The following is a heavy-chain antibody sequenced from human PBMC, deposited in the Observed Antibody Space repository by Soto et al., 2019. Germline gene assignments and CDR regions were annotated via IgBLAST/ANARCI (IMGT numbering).Heavy chain of an antibody. CDR3: AREGNLGRWLQPLDF. CDR1: GDSISAYS. CDR2: IHYNGNT. D-gene: IGHD5-12*01. Sequence: SETLSLTCTVSGDSISAYSWSWVRQPPGKGLEWIGNIHYNGNTKYNPSLKSRVTMSLDTSKNQFSLRLISVTAADTGKYFCAREGNLGRWLQPLDFWGQGTLVTVSS. V-gene: IGHV4-59*01. J-gene: IGHJ4*02.